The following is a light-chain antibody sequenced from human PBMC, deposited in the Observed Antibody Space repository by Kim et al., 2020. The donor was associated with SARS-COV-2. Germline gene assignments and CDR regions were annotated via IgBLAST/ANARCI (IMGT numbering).Light chain of an antibody. Sequence: VHASADTTTRVAGCREELGKKYVSSYDQGPGQSPFLVFFQEDKRPSGISERFSGSNSGNTATLTISGTQALDEGEYFCQAWDSVDFGGGTQLTVL. CDR3: QAWDSVD. CDR2: QED. CDR1: ELGKKY. V-gene: IGLV3-1*01. J-gene: IGLJ2*01.